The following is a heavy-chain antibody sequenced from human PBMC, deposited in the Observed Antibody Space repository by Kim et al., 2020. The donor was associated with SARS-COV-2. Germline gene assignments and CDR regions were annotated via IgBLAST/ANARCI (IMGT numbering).Heavy chain of an antibody. D-gene: IGHD3-16*01. V-gene: IGHV1-69*13. Sequence: SVKVSCKASGGTFSSYAISWVRQAPGQGLEWMGGIIPIFGTANYAQKFQGRVTITADESTSTAYMELSSLRSEDTAVYYCARVFSRGEFDVRRNYYYYGMDVWGQGTTVTVSS. CDR2: IIPIFGTA. CDR3: ARVFSRGEFDVRRNYYYYGMDV. J-gene: IGHJ6*02. CDR1: GGTFSSYA.